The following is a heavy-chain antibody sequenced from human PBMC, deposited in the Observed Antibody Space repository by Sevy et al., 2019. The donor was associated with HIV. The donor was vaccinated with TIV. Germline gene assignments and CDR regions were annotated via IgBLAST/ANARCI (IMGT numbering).Heavy chain of an antibody. CDR2: INLDGSET. CDR1: GFTFSNSW. D-gene: IGHD3-10*01. J-gene: IGHJ4*02. CDR3: ARLFYGSADY. V-gene: IGHV3-7*01. Sequence: GGSLRLSCVASGFTFSNSWMSWVRQAPGKGLEWLATINLDGSETFYVDSVKGRFTISRHNPRKSVYLQMTSLSAEDTAVYYCARLFYGSADYWGQGTLVTVSS.